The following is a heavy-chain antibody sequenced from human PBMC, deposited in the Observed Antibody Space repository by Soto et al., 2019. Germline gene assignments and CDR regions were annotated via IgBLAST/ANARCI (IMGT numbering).Heavy chain of an antibody. J-gene: IGHJ4*02. CDR3: ARVAY. CDR1: GFTFSSYS. Sequence: GGSLRLSCVASGFTFSSYSMNWVRQVPGKGLEWVASISSASSETWYADSVKGRFIISRDNAQNSLFLQMNTLRPEDSAIYYCARVAYWGPGTQVTVSS. CDR2: ISSASSET. V-gene: IGHV3-21*04.